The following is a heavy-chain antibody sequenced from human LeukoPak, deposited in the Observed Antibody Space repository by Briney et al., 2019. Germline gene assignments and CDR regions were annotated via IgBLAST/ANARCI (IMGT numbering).Heavy chain of an antibody. V-gene: IGHV3-23*01. Sequence: GGSLRLSCAASGFTFSSYAMSWVRQAPGKGLEWVSTISGSGGITYYADSVKGRFTISRDTSKNTLYLQMNSLRAGDTAVYYCAKASRSGVAATASGWYFDLWGRGTLVTVSS. CDR2: ISGSGGIT. CDR3: AKASRSGVAATASGWYFDL. J-gene: IGHJ2*01. D-gene: IGHD6-13*01. CDR1: GFTFSSYA.